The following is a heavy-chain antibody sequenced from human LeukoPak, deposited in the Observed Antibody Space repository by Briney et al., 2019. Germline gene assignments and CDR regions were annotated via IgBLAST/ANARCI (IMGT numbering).Heavy chain of an antibody. Sequence: GGSLRLSCVASGFTFSSYWMSWVRQAPGKGLERVANVKQDGSEKYYVDSVKGRFTISRDNAKNSLYLEMNSPRVEDTALYYCARKVGDYWGQGTLVTVSS. V-gene: IGHV3-7*01. J-gene: IGHJ4*02. CDR3: ARKVGDY. D-gene: IGHD3-10*01. CDR1: GFTFSSYW. CDR2: VKQDGSEK.